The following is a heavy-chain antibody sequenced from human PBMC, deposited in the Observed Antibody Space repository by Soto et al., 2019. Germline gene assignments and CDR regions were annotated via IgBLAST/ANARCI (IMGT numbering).Heavy chain of an antibody. J-gene: IGHJ4*02. CDR2: INHSGST. CDR1: GGSFSGYY. D-gene: IGHD3-22*01. Sequence: SETLSLTCAVYGGSFSGYYWSWIRQPPGKGLEWIGEINHSGSTNYNPSLKSRVTISVDTSKNQFSLKLSSVTAADTAVYYCARGILTYYYDSSGHGDYWGQGTLVTVSS. CDR3: ARGILTYYYDSSGHGDY. V-gene: IGHV4-34*01.